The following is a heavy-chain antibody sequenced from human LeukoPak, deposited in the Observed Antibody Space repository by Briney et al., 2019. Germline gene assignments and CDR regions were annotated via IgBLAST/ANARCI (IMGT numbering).Heavy chain of an antibody. CDR2: INHSGST. CDR1: GGSYSGYY. V-gene: IGHV4-34*01. J-gene: IGHJ4*02. CDR3: ARAGGVRLLWFGELLPGFDY. D-gene: IGHD3-10*01. Sequence: SETLSLTCAVYGGSYSGYYWSWIRQPPGKGLEWIGEINHSGSTNYNPSLKSRVTISVDTSKSQFSLKLSSVTAADTAVYYCARAGGVRLLWFGELLPGFDYWGQGTLVTVSS.